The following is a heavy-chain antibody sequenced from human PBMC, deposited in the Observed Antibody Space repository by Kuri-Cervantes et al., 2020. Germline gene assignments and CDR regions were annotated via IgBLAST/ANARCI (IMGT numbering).Heavy chain of an antibody. CDR3: ARSGSGSYYRY. J-gene: IGHJ4*02. V-gene: IGHV4-34*01. D-gene: IGHD3-10*01. CDR2: INHSGST. Sequence: SETLTLTCAVSGYSISSGYYWSWIRQPPGKGLEWIGEINHSGSTNYNPSLKSRVTISVDTSKNQFSLKLSSVTAADTAVYYCARSGSGSYYRYWGQGTLVTVSS. CDR1: GYSISSGYY.